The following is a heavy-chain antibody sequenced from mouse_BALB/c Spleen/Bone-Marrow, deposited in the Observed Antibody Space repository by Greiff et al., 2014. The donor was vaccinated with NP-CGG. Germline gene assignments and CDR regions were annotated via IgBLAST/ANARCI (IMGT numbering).Heavy chain of an antibody. D-gene: IGHD1-1*01. J-gene: IGHJ4*01. V-gene: IGHV14-3*02. Sequence: EVMLVESGAELVKPGASVKLSCTASGFNIKDTYMHWVKQRPEQGLEWIGGIDPANGNTKYDPKFQGKATITADTSSNTAYLQLSSLTSEDTAVYYCARYYRYYYAMDYWGQGTSVTVSS. CDR2: IDPANGNT. CDR1: GFNIKDTY. CDR3: ARYYRYYYAMDY.